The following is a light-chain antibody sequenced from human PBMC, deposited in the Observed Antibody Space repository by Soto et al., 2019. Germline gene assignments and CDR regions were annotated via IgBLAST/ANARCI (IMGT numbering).Light chain of an antibody. CDR2: LAS. V-gene: IGKV2-28*01. Sequence: DIVLTQSPLSLPVTPGEPASISCRSSQSLLQSNGNNHVDWYLQRPGQSPQLLLYLASSRASGVPDRFSGSGSGTEFSLEISRVEAEEVGVYYCLQAAQSPLTFGQGTRLEIK. J-gene: IGKJ5*01. CDR3: LQAAQSPLT. CDR1: QSLLQSNGNNH.